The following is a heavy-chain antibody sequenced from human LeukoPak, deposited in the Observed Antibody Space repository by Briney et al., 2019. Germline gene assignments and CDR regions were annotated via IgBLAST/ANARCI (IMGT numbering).Heavy chain of an antibody. J-gene: IGHJ4*02. Sequence: PSETLSLTCTVSGGSITIYYWSWIRQPAGKGLEWIGRIYTSGSTNYNPSLKSRVTMSLDTSKSQFYLRLTSVTAADTALYYCAKTKLDWLLFDFWGQGILVTVSS. D-gene: IGHD3-9*01. CDR2: IYTSGST. V-gene: IGHV4-4*07. CDR1: GGSITIYY. CDR3: AKTKLDWLLFDF.